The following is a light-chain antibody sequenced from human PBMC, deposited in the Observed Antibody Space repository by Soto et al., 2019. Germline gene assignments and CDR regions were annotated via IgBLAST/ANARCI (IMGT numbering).Light chain of an antibody. CDR3: QQYDNLPWT. J-gene: IGKJ1*01. Sequence: DIKMTQSPSSLSASVGDRVTITCQASQAISNYLNWYQPKPGKAPKLLIYDASNLETGVPSRFSGSGSGTDFTFTISSLQPEDIATYYCQQYDNLPWTFGQGTKVEIK. V-gene: IGKV1-33*01. CDR2: DAS. CDR1: QAISNY.